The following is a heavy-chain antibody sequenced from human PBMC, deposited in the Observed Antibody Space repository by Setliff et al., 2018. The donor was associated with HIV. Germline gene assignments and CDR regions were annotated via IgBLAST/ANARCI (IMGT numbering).Heavy chain of an antibody. J-gene: IGHJ5*02. D-gene: IGHD3-16*01. CDR2: IYQSGTT. CDR1: GYSMSTAFY. CDR3: ARIEGYAYGSNWFDP. V-gene: IGHV4-38-2*01. Sequence: NPSETLSLTCDVSGYSMSTAFYWAWIRQAPGKGLDWIGTIYQSGTTFYNPSLKGRVTISADTSENQLSLKLSSLTAADTAVYYCARIEGYAYGSNWFDPWGQGTLVTVSS.